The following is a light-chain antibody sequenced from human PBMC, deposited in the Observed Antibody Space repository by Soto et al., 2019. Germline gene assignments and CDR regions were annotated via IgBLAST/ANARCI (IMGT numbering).Light chain of an antibody. CDR3: MQALQTPLT. CDR2: LGS. V-gene: IGKV2-28*01. CDR1: QSLLHSNGYNY. J-gene: IGKJ4*01. Sequence: DIVMTQSPLSLPVTPGEPASISCRSSQSLLHSNGYNYLDWYLQKPGQSPQLLIYLGSNRASGVPDRFSGSXSGTDFTLKISRVEAEDVGVYYCMQALQTPLTFGGGTKVEIK.